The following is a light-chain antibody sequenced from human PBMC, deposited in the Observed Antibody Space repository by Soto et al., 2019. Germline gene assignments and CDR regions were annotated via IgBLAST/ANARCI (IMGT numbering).Light chain of an antibody. CDR3: SSYTSSSTPWV. J-gene: IGLJ3*02. V-gene: IGLV2-14*01. Sequence: QSALTKPASVSGSPGQSITISCTGTSSDVGGYNYVSGYQQHPGKAPKLMIYEVSNRPSGVSNRFSGSKSGNTASLTISGLQAEDEADYYCSSYTSSSTPWVFGGGTKLTVL. CDR2: EVS. CDR1: SSDVGGYNY.